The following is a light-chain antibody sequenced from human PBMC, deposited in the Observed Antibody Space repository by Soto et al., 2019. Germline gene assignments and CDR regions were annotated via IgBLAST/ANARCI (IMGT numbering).Light chain of an antibody. V-gene: IGKV1-33*01. J-gene: IGKJ4*01. CDR1: QDMYDY. Sequence: DIQMTQSPSSLSASVGDRVTITCQASQDMYDYLNWYQQKPGKAPKLLIYDASNLETGVPSRFSGSGSGTDFIFTINSLQPEDIATYFCQQYDDLPLTFGGGTKVEI. CDR2: DAS. CDR3: QQYDDLPLT.